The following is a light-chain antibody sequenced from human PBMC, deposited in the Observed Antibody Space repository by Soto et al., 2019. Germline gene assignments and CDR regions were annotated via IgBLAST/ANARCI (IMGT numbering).Light chain of an antibody. V-gene: IGKV3-20*01. CDR3: QQYDTSPPT. CDR2: RTF. Sequence: IVVTQSPGRLTKNPGERATLSCRSSQTIASRYLAWYQHQPGQAPRLLIYRTFARAPGIPDRFSGGGSGTDFTLTISRLEREDFAVYYCQQYDTSPPTFGQGTRLEIK. CDR1: QTIASRY. J-gene: IGKJ5*01.